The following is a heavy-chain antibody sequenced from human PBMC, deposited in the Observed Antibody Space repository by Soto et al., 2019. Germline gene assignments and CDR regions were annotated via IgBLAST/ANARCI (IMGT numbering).Heavy chain of an antibody. Sequence: TLSLTCTVSGGSITRCGYYWSCIRQHPGKGLEWIGYIYNSGTTYYNPSLKSRVTISVDTSKNQFSLKLTSVTAADTAVYYCARDPAPWGQGTLVTVSS. J-gene: IGHJ5*02. CDR2: IYNSGTT. CDR1: GGSITRCGYY. CDR3: ARDPAP. V-gene: IGHV4-31*03.